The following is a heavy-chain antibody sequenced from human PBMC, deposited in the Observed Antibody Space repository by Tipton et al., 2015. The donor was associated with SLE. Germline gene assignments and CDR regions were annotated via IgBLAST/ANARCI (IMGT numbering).Heavy chain of an antibody. CDR1: GGSFSGYY. D-gene: IGHD6-13*01. CDR3: ARPYLYSSSTDAFDI. Sequence: TLSLTCAVYGGSFSGYYWSWIRQPPGKGLVRIGEINHSGSTNYNPSLKSRVTISVDTSKNQFSLKLSSLTAADTAVYYCARPYLYSSSTDAFDIWGQGTMVTVSS. V-gene: IGHV4-34*01. J-gene: IGHJ3*02. CDR2: INHSGST.